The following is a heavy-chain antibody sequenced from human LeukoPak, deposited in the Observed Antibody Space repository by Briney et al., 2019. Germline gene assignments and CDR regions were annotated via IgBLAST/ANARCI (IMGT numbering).Heavy chain of an antibody. D-gene: IGHD4-17*01. CDR2: IYYSGST. Sequence: SETLSLTCTVSGGSISSGDYYWSWIRQPPGRGLEWIVYIYYSGSTYYNPSLKSRVTISVDTSRNQFSLKLSSVTAADTAVYYCARDRAPNFHDCGDYYYYYGMDVWGQGTTVTVSS. J-gene: IGHJ6*02. V-gene: IGHV4-30-4*01. CDR3: ARDRAPNFHDCGDYYYYYGMDV. CDR1: GGSISSGDYY.